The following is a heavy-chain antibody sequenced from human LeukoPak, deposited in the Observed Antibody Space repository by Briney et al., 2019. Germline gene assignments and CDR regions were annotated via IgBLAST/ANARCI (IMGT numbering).Heavy chain of an antibody. Sequence: GASVKVSCKASGYTFTSYGISWVRQAPGQGLEWMGWISAYNGNTNYAQKLQGRVTMTTDTSTSTAYMELSSLRSEDTAVYYCARADFERKFGATHENALDYWGQGTLVTVSS. D-gene: IGHD3-16*01. V-gene: IGHV1-18*01. CDR2: ISAYNGNT. CDR3: ARADFERKFGATHENALDY. CDR1: GYTFTSYG. J-gene: IGHJ4*02.